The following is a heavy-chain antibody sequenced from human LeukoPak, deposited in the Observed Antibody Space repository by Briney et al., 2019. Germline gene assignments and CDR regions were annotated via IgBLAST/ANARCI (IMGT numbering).Heavy chain of an antibody. D-gene: IGHD2-2*01. CDR1: GGSISSSSYY. Sequence: ASETLSLTCTVSGGSISSSSYYWGWIRQPPGKGLEWVGSIYYSGSTYYNPSLKSRVTISVDTSKNQFSLKLSSVTAADTAVYYCARVTIRHAYQLPRRGMDVWGQGTTVTVSS. CDR2: IYYSGST. V-gene: IGHV4-39*01. CDR3: ARVTIRHAYQLPRRGMDV. J-gene: IGHJ6*02.